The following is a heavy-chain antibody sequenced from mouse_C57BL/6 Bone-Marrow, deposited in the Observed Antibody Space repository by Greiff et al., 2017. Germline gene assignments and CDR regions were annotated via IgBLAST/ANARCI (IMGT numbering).Heavy chain of an antibody. CDR3: ARNNGSSFRYFDV. D-gene: IGHD1-1*01. CDR1: GFTFSDYG. J-gene: IGHJ1*03. V-gene: IGHV5-17*01. Sequence: EVHLVESGGGLVKPGGSLKLSCAASGFTFSDYGMHWVRQAPEKGLEWVAYISSGSSTIYYADTVKGRFTISRDNAKNTLFLQMTSLRSEETAMYYCARNNGSSFRYFDVWGTGTTVTVSS. CDR2: ISSGSSTI.